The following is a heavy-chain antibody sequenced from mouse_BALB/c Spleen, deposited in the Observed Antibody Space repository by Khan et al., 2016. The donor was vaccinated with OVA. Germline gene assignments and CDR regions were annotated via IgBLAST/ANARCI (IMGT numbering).Heavy chain of an antibody. V-gene: IGHV3-8*02. CDR3: TRWVYDGHYGRFAY. CDR1: GDSITSGY. J-gene: IGHJ3*01. Sequence: EVQLQESGPSLVKPSQTLSLTCSVTGDSITSGYWNWIRKFPGNKLEYMGYISYSGSTYCNPSLKSRISITRDTSKNQYYLQLISVTTEDTATYYCTRWVYDGHYGRFAYWGQGTLVTVSA. D-gene: IGHD2-3*01. CDR2: ISYSGST.